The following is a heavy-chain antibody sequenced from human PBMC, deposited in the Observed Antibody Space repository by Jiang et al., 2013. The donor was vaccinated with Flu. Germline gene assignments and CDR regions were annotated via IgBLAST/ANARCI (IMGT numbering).Heavy chain of an antibody. CDR1: GGSFISENSY. J-gene: IGHJ4*02. Sequence: GSGLVKPSETLSLSCTVSGGSFISENSYWGWIRQPPGKGLEWIGSIYYSGTTYYNPSLKNRVTISVDTSKKQFSLKLSSVTAADTAVYYCASQHWDHGVGSYYMSHWGQGTL. CDR3: ASQHWDHGVGSYYMSH. V-gene: IGHV4-39*07. CDR2: IYYSGTT. D-gene: IGHD3-10*01.